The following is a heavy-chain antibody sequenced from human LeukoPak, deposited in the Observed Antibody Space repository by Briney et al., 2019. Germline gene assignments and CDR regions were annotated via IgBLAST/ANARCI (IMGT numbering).Heavy chain of an antibody. Sequence: PGGSLRLSCAASGFTFSDYYMSWIRQAPGKGLEWVSYISSSGSTIYYADSVKGRFTISRDNAKNSLYLQMNSLRAEDTAVYYCAKVGVVVPAAYNWFDPWGQGTLVTVSS. D-gene: IGHD2-2*01. CDR1: GFTFSDYY. CDR3: AKVGVVVPAAYNWFDP. V-gene: IGHV3-11*01. CDR2: ISSSGSTI. J-gene: IGHJ5*02.